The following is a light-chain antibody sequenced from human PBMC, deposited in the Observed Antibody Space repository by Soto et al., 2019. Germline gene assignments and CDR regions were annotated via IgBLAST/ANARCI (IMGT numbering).Light chain of an antibody. CDR1: QSVTSY. CDR3: QQYSNWPPLYT. J-gene: IGKJ2*01. CDR2: DAS. V-gene: IGKV3-15*01. Sequence: EIVMTQSPATLSVSPGERATLSCRASQSVTSYLAWYQQKPGRPPRLLIYDASTRATGIPVRFSGSGSGTEFTLTISSLQSEDFAVYYCQQYSNWPPLYTFGRGTKVEIK.